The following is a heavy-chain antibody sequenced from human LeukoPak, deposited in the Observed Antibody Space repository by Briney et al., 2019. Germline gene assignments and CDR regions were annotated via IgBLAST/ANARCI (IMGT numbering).Heavy chain of an antibody. CDR2: INHSGST. CDR1: GGSFSGYY. V-gene: IGHV4-34*01. CDR3: ARGRDYDYVWGSYRPASYGMDV. Sequence: PSETLSLTCAVYGGSFSGYYWSWIRQPPGKGLEWIGEINHSGSTNYNPSLKSRVTISVDTSKNQFSLKLSSVTAADTAVYYCARGRDYDYVWGSYRPASYGMDVWGQGTTVTVSS. D-gene: IGHD3-16*02. J-gene: IGHJ6*02.